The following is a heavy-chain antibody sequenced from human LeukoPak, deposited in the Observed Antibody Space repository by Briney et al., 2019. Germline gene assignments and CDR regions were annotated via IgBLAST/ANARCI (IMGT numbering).Heavy chain of an antibody. CDR1: GGCISSDY. CDR3: ARRRGNFWSDYYAFDY. V-gene: IGHV4-59*08. J-gene: IGHJ4*02. Sequence: SETLSLTCTVSGGCISSDYWSWIRQPPGKGLEWIEYIYYSGDTNYNPSLTSRVTISLDTSKTQFSLKLSSVTAADTAVYYCARRRGNFWSDYYAFDYWGLGTLVSVSS. D-gene: IGHD3-3*01. CDR2: IYYSGDT.